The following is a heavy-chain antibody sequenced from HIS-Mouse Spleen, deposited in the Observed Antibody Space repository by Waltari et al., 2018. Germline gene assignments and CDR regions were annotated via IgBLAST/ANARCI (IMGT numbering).Heavy chain of an antibody. V-gene: IGHV1-18*01. Sequence: QVQLVQSGAEGKKPGASVKVSCKAAGYTFTSYGSRWLRLAPGQGLEWMGWISAYNGNTNYAQKLQGRVTMTTDTSTSTAYMELRSLRSDDTAVYYCARVVRAAAGFFFDYWGQGTLVTVSS. CDR2: ISAYNGNT. CDR1: GYTFTSYG. D-gene: IGHD6-13*01. CDR3: ARVVRAAAGFFFDY. J-gene: IGHJ4*02.